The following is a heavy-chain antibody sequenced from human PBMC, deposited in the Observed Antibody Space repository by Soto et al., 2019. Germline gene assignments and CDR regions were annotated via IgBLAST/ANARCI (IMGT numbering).Heavy chain of an antibody. CDR1: GYTFTSYD. CDR3: ARQTSVILPYYYYYYIHV. V-gene: IGHV1-8*01. J-gene: IGHJ6*03. D-gene: IGHD2-21*01. Sequence: QVQLVQSGAEVKMHGASVKVSCKASGYTFTSYDINWVRQTTGKGLEWMGLMNPDSGNTGNAHKFQGRATITRNTPISTAYMELSSLRSEDTAVYYCARQTSVILPYYYYYYIHVWGKRTTVTVSS. CDR2: MNPDSGNT.